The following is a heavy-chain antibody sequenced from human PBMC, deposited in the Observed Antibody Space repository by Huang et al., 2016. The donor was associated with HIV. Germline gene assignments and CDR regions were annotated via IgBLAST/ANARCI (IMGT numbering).Heavy chain of an antibody. D-gene: IGHD1-7*01. Sequence: VESGGRLVQPGGSIRLSCVGSTFTFGAYWMSWVRQSPGKGLELVANIKKDESEKYYVGSVKGRFNISRDNAKKVLFLEMNNVRVEDTATYYCATKTAAMDIWGQGTTVTVS. J-gene: IGHJ6*02. V-gene: IGHV3-7*01. CDR2: IKKDESEK. CDR1: TFTFGAYW. CDR3: ATKTAAMDI.